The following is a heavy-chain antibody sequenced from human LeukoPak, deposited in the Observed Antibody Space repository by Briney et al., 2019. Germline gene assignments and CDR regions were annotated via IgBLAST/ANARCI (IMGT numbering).Heavy chain of an antibody. CDR3: AGHLKSGYLPPEDY. CDR1: GGSISSSSYY. Sequence: KSSETLSLTCTVSGGSISSSSYYWGWIRQPPGKGLEWIGSIYYSGSTYYNPSLKSRVTISVDTSKNQFSLKLSSVTAADTAVYYCAGHLKSGYLPPEDYWGQGTLVTVSS. D-gene: IGHD5-12*01. CDR2: IYYSGST. V-gene: IGHV4-39*01. J-gene: IGHJ4*02.